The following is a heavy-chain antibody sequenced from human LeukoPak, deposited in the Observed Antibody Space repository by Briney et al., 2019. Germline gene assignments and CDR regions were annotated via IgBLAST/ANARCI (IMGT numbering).Heavy chain of an antibody. J-gene: IGHJ3*02. CDR3: ARDNTVVTPSGAFDI. Sequence: SVKVSCKASGGTFSSYAISWVRQAPGQGLEWVGRIIPILGIANYAQKFQGRVTITADKSTSTAYMELSSLRSEDTAVYYCARDNTVVTPSGAFDIWGQGTMVTVSS. CDR1: GGTFSSYA. CDR2: IIPILGIA. D-gene: IGHD4-23*01. V-gene: IGHV1-69*04.